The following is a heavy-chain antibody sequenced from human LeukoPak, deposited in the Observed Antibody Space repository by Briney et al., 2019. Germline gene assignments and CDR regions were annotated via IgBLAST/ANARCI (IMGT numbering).Heavy chain of an antibody. CDR1: GYTLTELS. Sequence: ASVKVSCKVSGYTLTELSMHWVRQAPGKGLEWMGGFDPEDGETIYAQKFQGRVTMTEDTSTDTAYMELSSLRPEDTAVYYCATRSRFVYDILTGYMGGAFDIWGQGTMVTVSS. CDR3: ATRSRFVYDILTGYMGGAFDI. J-gene: IGHJ3*02. V-gene: IGHV1-24*01. CDR2: FDPEDGET. D-gene: IGHD3-9*01.